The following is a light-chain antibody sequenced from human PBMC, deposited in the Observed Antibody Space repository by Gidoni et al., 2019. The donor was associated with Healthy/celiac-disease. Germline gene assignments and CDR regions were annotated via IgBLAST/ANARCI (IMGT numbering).Light chain of an antibody. J-gene: IGKJ1*01. V-gene: IGKV3-15*01. CDR2: GAS. Sequence: EIVMTQSPATLSVSPGERATLSCRASQSVSSNLAWYQQKPGQAPRLLIYGASTRATGIPARFSGSWSGTEFTLTISSLQSEDFAVYYCQPYNHWLGTFGQGTKVEIK. CDR3: QPYNHWLGT. CDR1: QSVSSN.